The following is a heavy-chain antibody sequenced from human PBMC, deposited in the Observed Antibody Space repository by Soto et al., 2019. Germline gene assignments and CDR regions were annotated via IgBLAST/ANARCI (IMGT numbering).Heavy chain of an antibody. V-gene: IGHV3-15*07. D-gene: IGHD5-12*01. J-gene: IGHJ4*02. CDR2: IKSETDGGTT. Sequence: GGSLRLSCAASGFTVSNAWMNWVRQAPGKGLEWVGRIKSETDGGTTDCAAPVKGRFTISRDDSKNTVYLQMNSLKSEDTAVYYCTSRYAIWGQGTLVTVSS. CDR3: TSRYAI. CDR1: GFTVSNAW.